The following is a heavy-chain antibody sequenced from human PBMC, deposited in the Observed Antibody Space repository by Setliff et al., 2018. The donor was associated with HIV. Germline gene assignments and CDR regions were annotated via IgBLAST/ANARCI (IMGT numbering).Heavy chain of an antibody. CDR3: ARGHYSSSAG. CDR2: INEDGDKK. D-gene: IGHD4-4*01. Sequence: GGSLRLSCAASGFIVSSFWMTWVRQAPGKGLEWIANINEDGDKKYHADSVWGRFTISRDNARNSLYLQMNNLRVEDTAVYYCARGHYSSSAGWGQGTLVTVSS. CDR1: GFIVSSFW. V-gene: IGHV3-7*03. J-gene: IGHJ4*02.